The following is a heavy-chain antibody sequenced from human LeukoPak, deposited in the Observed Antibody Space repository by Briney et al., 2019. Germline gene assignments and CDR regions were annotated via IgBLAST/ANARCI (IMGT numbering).Heavy chain of an antibody. Sequence: KPSETLSLTCTVSGGSISSGGYYWTWIRQHPGKGLEWIGYIYDSGGTNYNPSLKSRAIISVDTSKNQFSLNLSSVTAADTAVYYCARVVATIPRRFDYWGQGTLVTVSS. J-gene: IGHJ4*02. V-gene: IGHV4-31*03. CDR1: GGSISSGGYY. CDR2: IYDSGGT. CDR3: ARVVATIPRRFDY. D-gene: IGHD5-12*01.